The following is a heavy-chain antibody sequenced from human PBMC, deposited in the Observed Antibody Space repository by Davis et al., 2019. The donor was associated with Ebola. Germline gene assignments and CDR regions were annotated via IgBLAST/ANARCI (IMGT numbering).Heavy chain of an antibody. D-gene: IGHD3-3*01. CDR1: GFTFRNYW. CDR2: VNHEGSST. J-gene: IGHJ4*01. CDR3: ASQGFRQSRDY. V-gene: IGHV3-74*01. Sequence: GESLKISCAASGFTFRNYWMHWVRQAPGKGLMWVSRVNHEGSSTTYADSVKGRFTISRDNAKNTLYLQMNSLRAEDSAVYYCASQGFRQSRDYWGQGTLVTVSP.